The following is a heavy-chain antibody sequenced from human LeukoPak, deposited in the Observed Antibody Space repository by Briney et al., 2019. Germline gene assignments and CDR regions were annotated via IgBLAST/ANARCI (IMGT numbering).Heavy chain of an antibody. CDR2: INPSGGGI. Sequence: ASVKVSCKASGYTFTNYYVHWVRQAPGQGLEWMGIINPSGGGISYAQKFQGRVTMTRDTSTSTVYMELSSLRSEDTAVYYCARDRRGNQWELGLVIGLWGRGTLVTVSS. V-gene: IGHV1-46*01. D-gene: IGHD1-26*01. CDR1: GYTFTNYY. J-gene: IGHJ2*01. CDR3: ARDRRGNQWELGLVIGL.